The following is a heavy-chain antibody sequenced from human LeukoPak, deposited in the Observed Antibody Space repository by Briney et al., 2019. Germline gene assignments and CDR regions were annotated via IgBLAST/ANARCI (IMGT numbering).Heavy chain of an antibody. Sequence: GGSLRLSRAASGFSFSTYPISWVRQAPGKGLEWVSGTSGSGDSTYYADSVKGRFTISRDNSKNTLYLQMSSLRAEDTALYYCAKDPGIAEIRWGQQTIVTVSS. D-gene: IGHD6-13*01. J-gene: IGHJ3*01. CDR1: GFSFSTYP. CDR2: TSGSGDST. V-gene: IGHV3-23*01. CDR3: AKDPGIAEIR.